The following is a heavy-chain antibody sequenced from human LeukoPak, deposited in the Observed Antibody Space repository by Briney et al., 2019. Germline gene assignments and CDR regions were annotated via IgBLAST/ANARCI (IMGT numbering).Heavy chain of an antibody. Sequence: ASVKVSCKASGYTFTSYGISWVRQAPGQGLEWMGWISAYNGNTNYAQKLQGRVTMARNTSISTAYMELSSLRSEDTAVYYCAREQWFGEYNWFDPWGQGTLVTVSS. CDR2: ISAYNGNT. D-gene: IGHD3-10*01. CDR1: GYTFTSYG. J-gene: IGHJ5*02. CDR3: AREQWFGEYNWFDP. V-gene: IGHV1-18*01.